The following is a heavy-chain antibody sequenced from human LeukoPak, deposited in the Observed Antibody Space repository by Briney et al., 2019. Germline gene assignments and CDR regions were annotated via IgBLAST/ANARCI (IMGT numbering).Heavy chain of an antibody. V-gene: IGHV1-69*05. Sequence: GASVKVSCKASGGSFSSYAISWVRQAPGQGLEWMGGIIPIFGTADYAQKFQGRVTITTDESTGTAYMELSSLRSEDTAVYYCARVYGANNDWFDPWGQGTLVTVSS. CDR2: IIPIFGTA. D-gene: IGHD4-23*01. CDR3: ARVYGANNDWFDP. J-gene: IGHJ5*01. CDR1: GGSFSSYA.